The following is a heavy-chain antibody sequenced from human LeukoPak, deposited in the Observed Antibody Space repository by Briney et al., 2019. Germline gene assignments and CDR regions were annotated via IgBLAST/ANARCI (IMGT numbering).Heavy chain of an antibody. D-gene: IGHD3-22*01. J-gene: IGHJ4*02. CDR2: IDYSGST. V-gene: IGHV4-59*12. Sequence: PSETLSLTCTVSGGSMSSYYWSWIRQPSGKGLEWIGYIDYSGSTNYKRSLKSRVTISVDMSKNQFSLKLNSVTAADTAVYYCARDRYYYDSSGYLLDYWGQGTLVTVSS. CDR1: GGSMSSYY. CDR3: ARDRYYYDSSGYLLDY.